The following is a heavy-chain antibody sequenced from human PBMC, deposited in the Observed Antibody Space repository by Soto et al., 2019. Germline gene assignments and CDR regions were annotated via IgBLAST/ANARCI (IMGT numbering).Heavy chain of an antibody. V-gene: IGHV4-39*01. CDR1: GGSISSSSYY. Sequence: SETLSLTCTVSGGSISSSSYYWGWIRQPPGKGLEWIGSIYYSGSTYYNPSLKSRVTISVDTSKNQFSLKLSSVTAADTAVYYCARRVRDFRSGAGGYYYYYYYMDVPGKRTTVTVSS. CDR2: IYYSGST. CDR3: ARRVRDFRSGAGGYYYYYYYMDV. J-gene: IGHJ6*03. D-gene: IGHD3-3*01.